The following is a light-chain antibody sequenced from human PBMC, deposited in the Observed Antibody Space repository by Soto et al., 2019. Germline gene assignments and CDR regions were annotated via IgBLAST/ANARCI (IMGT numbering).Light chain of an antibody. Sequence: DIQMTQSPSTLSASIGDRVTITCRASQNIDTWLAWYQQKPGKAPNLLIYKASTLESGVPSRFSGSGSGTEFTLTINSLQPADFATYYCQQYNNYSEAFGQGTKVDI. V-gene: IGKV1-5*03. J-gene: IGKJ1*01. CDR1: QNIDTW. CDR3: QQYNNYSEA. CDR2: KAS.